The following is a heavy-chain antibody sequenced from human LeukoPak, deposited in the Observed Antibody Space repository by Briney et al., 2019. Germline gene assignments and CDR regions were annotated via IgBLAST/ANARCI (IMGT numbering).Heavy chain of an antibody. CDR2: IYSGGTT. Sequence: PSETLSLTCTVSGGSISSYYWSWIRQPPGKGLEWIGYIYSGGTTSYNPSLKSRVTMSVDTSKNQFSLNLSSVTAADTAVYSCAGSSYNSGWRHIDFWGQGTLVTVSS. J-gene: IGHJ4*02. CDR3: AGSSYNSGWRHIDF. CDR1: GGSISSYY. D-gene: IGHD6-19*01. V-gene: IGHV4-59*01.